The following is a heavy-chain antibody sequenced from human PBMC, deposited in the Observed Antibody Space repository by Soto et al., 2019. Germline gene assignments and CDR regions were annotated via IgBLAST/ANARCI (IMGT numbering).Heavy chain of an antibody. V-gene: IGHV3-23*01. CDR1: GFTFSSYA. J-gene: IGHJ6*02. CDR3: ARYIPGVRYYGMDV. D-gene: IGHD2-2*01. CDR2: IGESGTPT. Sequence: EVQLLESGGGLVQPGGSLRRSCAASGFTFSSYAMKWVRQATGKGLEWVSLIGESGTPTYYADSVKGRFTIYRDNSGNTLFLEMYSLRADDTAVYYCARYIPGVRYYGMDVWGQGTTVTVSS.